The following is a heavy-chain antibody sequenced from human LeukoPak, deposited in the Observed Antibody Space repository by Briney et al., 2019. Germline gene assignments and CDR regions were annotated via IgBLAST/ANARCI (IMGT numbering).Heavy chain of an antibody. CDR3: ARMRKMTTVTTGFDYFDY. D-gene: IGHD4-17*01. CDR2: IKQDGSEK. CDR1: GFTFSSYW. Sequence: GGSLRLSCAASGFTFSSYWMSWVRQAPGKGLEGVANIKQDGSEKYYVDSVKGRFTISRDNAKNSLYLQMNSLRDEDTAVYYCARMRKMTTVTTGFDYFDYWGQGTLVTVSS. V-gene: IGHV3-7*01. J-gene: IGHJ4*02.